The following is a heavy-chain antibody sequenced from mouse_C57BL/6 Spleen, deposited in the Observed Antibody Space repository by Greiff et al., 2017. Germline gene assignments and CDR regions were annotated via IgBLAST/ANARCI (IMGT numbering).Heavy chain of an antibody. J-gene: IGHJ3*01. CDR3: ARSRGIDSSGPAWFAD. CDR2: INPSNGGT. V-gene: IGHV1-53*01. Sequence: VQLQQPGTELVKPGASVKLSCKASGYTFTSYWMHWVKQRPGQGLEWIGNINPSNGGTNYNEKFKSKATLTVDKSSSTAYMQLSSLTSEDSAVYDGARSRGIDSSGPAWFADWGQGTLVTVSA. D-gene: IGHD3-2*01. CDR1: GYTFTSYW.